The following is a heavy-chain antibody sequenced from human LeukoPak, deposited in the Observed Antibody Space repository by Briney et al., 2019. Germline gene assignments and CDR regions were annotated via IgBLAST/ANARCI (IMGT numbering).Heavy chain of an antibody. CDR3: AKPSPTVVDDY. D-gene: IGHD2-15*01. V-gene: IGHV3-23*01. Sequence: GGSLRLSCAASGFTFSRYAMSWVRQAPGKGLEWVSAISGRVDSTYYADSVKGRFTISRDNSRNTLYLQMNSLRAEDTAVYYCAKPSPTVVDDYWGQGTLVAVSS. J-gene: IGHJ4*02. CDR2: ISGRVDST. CDR1: GFTFSRYA.